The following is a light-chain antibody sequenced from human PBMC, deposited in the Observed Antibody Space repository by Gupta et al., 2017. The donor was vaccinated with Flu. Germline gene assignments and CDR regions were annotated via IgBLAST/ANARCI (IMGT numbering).Light chain of an antibody. J-gene: IGKJ1*01. Sequence: SPSTLSASVGDRITCTCRDSKSIYGWLEWEQQNPVQPHKLIIYKASRGEGGDTYRLSGRGDDKEFTPTSSSRQNDACANYYFQYDYTQSTFGQGTKLEIK. CDR3: QYDYTQST. CDR2: KAS. V-gene: IGKV1-5*03. CDR1: KSIYGW.